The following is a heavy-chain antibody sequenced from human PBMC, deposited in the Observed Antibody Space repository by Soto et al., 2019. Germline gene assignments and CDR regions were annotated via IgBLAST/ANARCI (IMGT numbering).Heavy chain of an antibody. V-gene: IGHV4-59*01. Sequence: QVQLQESGPGLVKPSETLSLTCTVSGGSISSYYWSWIRQPPGKGLEWIGYIYYSGSTNYNPSLKSRVTISVDTSKNQFSLKLSSVTAADTAVYYCARDFADIAVAGQESQHNWFDPWGQGTLVTVSS. CDR2: IYYSGST. J-gene: IGHJ5*02. D-gene: IGHD6-19*01. CDR3: ARDFADIAVAGQESQHNWFDP. CDR1: GGSISSYY.